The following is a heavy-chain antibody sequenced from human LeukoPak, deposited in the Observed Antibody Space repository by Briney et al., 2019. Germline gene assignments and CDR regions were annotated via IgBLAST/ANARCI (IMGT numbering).Heavy chain of an antibody. Sequence: SVRVSCKASGCTFSSYAISWVRQAPGQGLEWMGRIIPILGIANYAQKFQGRVTITADKSTSTAYMELSSLRSEDTAVYYCARAPGHYYDSSGYYRMGYYYYGMDVWGQGTTVTVSS. V-gene: IGHV1-69*04. CDR2: IIPILGIA. CDR3: ARAPGHYYDSSGYYRMGYYYYGMDV. D-gene: IGHD3-22*01. J-gene: IGHJ6*02. CDR1: GCTFSSYA.